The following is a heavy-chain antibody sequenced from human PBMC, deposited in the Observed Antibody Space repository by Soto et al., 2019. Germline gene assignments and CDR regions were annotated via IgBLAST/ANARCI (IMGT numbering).Heavy chain of an antibody. D-gene: IGHD5-12*01. V-gene: IGHV4-59*01. CDR3: ARDLETDIGIWFDT. Sequence: SETLSLTCSVSGGSIRGYYCNWIRQSPGKGLEWIGNIYYTGSTTNYNPSLKSRVTMSVDTSKNHFSLKLSSMTPADTALYYCARDLETDIGIWFDTWGQGALVTVSS. J-gene: IGHJ5*02. CDR2: IYYTGSTT. CDR1: GGSIRGYY.